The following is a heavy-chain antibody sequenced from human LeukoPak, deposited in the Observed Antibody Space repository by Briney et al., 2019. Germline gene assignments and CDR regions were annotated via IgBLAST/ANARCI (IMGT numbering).Heavy chain of an antibody. CDR3: ANTIWNDERAFGY. J-gene: IGHJ4*02. CDR2: IRYDGSNK. Sequence: PGGSLRLSCAASGFTFSSYGMHWVRQAPGKGLEWVAFIRYDGSNKYYGDFVEGRFTISRDNSKSTLYLQMSSLRAEDTAVYYCANTIWNDERAFGYWGQRTLVTVSS. V-gene: IGHV3-30*02. D-gene: IGHD1-1*01. CDR1: GFTFSSYG.